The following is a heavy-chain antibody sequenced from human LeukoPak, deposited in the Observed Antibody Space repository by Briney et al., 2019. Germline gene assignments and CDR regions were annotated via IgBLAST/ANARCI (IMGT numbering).Heavy chain of an antibody. D-gene: IGHD4-17*01. CDR2: INHSGST. Sequence: SETLSLTCAVYGGSFSGYYWSWIRQSPGKGLEWIGEINHSGSTNYNPSLKSRVTISVDTSKNQFSLKLSSVAAADTAVYYCAKSSPHYGDYPALWGQGTLVTVSS. CDR3: AKSSPHYGDYPAL. CDR1: GGSFSGYY. V-gene: IGHV4-34*01. J-gene: IGHJ4*02.